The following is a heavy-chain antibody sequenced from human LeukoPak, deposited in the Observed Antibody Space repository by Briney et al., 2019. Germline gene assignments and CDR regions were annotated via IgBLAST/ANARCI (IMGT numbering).Heavy chain of an antibody. CDR3: AELGITMIGGV. CDR1: GFTFSSYE. J-gene: IGHJ6*04. D-gene: IGHD3-10*02. CDR2: ISSSCSTI. Sequence: GGSLRLSCAASGFTFSSYEMNWVRQAPGKGLEWVSYISSSCSTIYYADSVKGRFTISRDNAKNSLYPQMNGLRAEDTAVYYCAELGITMIGGVWGKGTTVTISS. V-gene: IGHV3-48*03.